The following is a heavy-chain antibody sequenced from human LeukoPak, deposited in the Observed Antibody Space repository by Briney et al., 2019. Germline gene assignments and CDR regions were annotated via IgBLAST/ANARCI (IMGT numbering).Heavy chain of an antibody. CDR1: GDSFSSNSAA. V-gene: IGHV6-1*01. D-gene: IGHD6-19*01. J-gene: IGHJ6*03. CDR2: TYYRSKWYN. Sequence: SQTLSLTCALSGDSFSSNSAAWNWIRQSPSRGLEWLVRTYYRSKWYNDYAVSVKSRITINPDTSKNQFSLQLNSVTPEDTAVYYCARVLYSSGWKYYYYMDVWGKGTTVTVSS. CDR3: ARVLYSSGWKYYYYMDV.